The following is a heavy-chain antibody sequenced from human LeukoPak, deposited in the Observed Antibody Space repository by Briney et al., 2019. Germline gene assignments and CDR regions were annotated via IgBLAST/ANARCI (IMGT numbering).Heavy chain of an antibody. D-gene: IGHD1-14*01. V-gene: IGHV1-69*05. CDR1: GGTFSSYA. Sequence: SVKVSCKASGGTFSSYAISWVRQAPGQGLEWMGGIIPIFGTANYAQKFQGRVTITTDESTSTAYMELSSLRSQDTAVYYCARVAPESAVTWRYYYYYMDVWGKGTTVTVSS. CDR3: ARVAPESAVTWRYYYYYMDV. J-gene: IGHJ6*03. CDR2: IIPIFGTA.